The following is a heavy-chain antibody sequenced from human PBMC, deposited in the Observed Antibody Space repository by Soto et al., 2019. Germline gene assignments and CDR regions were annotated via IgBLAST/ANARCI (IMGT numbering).Heavy chain of an antibody. CDR3: ASLGYEETPALDD. CDR1: GYTFSAYF. CDR2: INTRSGDT. D-gene: IGHD2-2*01. Sequence: ASVKVSCKASGYTFSAYFINWVRQAPGQGLEWLGWINTRSGDTKYAQKFQGRVTLTRDTSVRTAYLELSSLRSDDTAVYHCASLGYEETPALDDWGQGTLVTVT. J-gene: IGHJ4*02. V-gene: IGHV1-2*02.